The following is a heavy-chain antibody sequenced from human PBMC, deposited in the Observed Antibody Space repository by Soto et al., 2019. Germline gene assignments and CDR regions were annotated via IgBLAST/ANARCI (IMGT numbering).Heavy chain of an antibody. CDR2: ISAYNGNT. V-gene: IGHV1-18*04. J-gene: IGHJ5*02. Sequence: QVQLVQSGAEVKKPGASVKVSCKASGYTFTSYGISWVRQAPGQGLEWMGWISAYNGNTNFAQKLQGRVTMTKDTSTSTAYMELRSLRSDDSAVYYCARDRFLKWLLYPRTSWFDPWGQGTLVTVSS. CDR3: ARDRFLKWLLYPRTSWFDP. CDR1: GYTFTSYG. D-gene: IGHD3-3*01.